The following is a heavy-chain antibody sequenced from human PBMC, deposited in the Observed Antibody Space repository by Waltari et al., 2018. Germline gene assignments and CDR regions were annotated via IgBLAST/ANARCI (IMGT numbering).Heavy chain of an antibody. CDR3: ARVLIRTSGLNFDS. D-gene: IGHD3-16*01. V-gene: IGHV4-39*07. CDR1: YWSISSRSYY. Sequence: QQESGPSLVKPSETLSLTCTVSYWSISSRSYYWGWIRLAPGKGLEWIGHIYYSGSSYHNPSLKSRITMSVDSSKNQFSLTLSSVTAADTAVYYCARVLIRTSGLNFDSWG. CDR2: IYYSGSS. J-gene: IGHJ4*01.